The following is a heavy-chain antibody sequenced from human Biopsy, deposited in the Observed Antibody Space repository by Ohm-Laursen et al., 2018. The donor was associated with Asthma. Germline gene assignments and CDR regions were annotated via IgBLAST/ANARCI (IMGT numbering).Heavy chain of an antibody. V-gene: IGHV3-23*01. Sequence: SLRLSCAASGFTFSSSAMSWVRQAPGKGLERVSAITGSGGTTYYADSVRGRFTISRDNSKSTLFLQMDSLSAEDTAVYYCAKHFRGIAVAGDRGFDYWGQGTLVTVSS. J-gene: IGHJ4*02. CDR3: AKHFRGIAVAGDRGFDY. CDR2: ITGSGGTT. D-gene: IGHD6-19*01. CDR1: GFTFSSSA.